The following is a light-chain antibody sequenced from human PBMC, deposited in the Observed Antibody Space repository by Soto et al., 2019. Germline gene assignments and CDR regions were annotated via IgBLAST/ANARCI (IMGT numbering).Light chain of an antibody. V-gene: IGKV3-20*01. Sequence: PGALATLSCRASQSVSSSYLAWYQQKPGQAPRLLIYGASSRATGIPDRFSGSGSGTDFTLTISRLEPEDFAVYYCQQYGSSAITFGQGTRLEI. CDR2: GAS. CDR1: QSVSSSY. J-gene: IGKJ5*01. CDR3: QQYGSSAIT.